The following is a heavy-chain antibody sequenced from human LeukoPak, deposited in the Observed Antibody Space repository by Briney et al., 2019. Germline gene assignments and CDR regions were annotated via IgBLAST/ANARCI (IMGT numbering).Heavy chain of an antibody. D-gene: IGHD3-3*01. CDR3: ARGEITIFGVAVEYYFDY. Sequence: ASVKVSCKASGYTFTSYYMHWVRQAPGQGLEWMGIINPSGGSTSYAQKFQGRVTMTRDTSTSAVYMELSSLRSEDTAVYYCARGEITIFGVAVEYYFDYWGQGTLVTVSS. CDR2: INPSGGST. CDR1: GYTFTSYY. V-gene: IGHV1-46*01. J-gene: IGHJ4*02.